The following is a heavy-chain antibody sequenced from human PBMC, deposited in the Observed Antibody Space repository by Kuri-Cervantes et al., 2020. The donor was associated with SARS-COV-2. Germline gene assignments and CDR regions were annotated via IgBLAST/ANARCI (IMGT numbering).Heavy chain of an antibody. Sequence: GGSLRLSCAASGFTFSSYAMHWVRQAPGKGLEWVAVISYDGSNRYYADSVKGRFTISRDNAKDSLDLQMNSLRAEDTAIYYCVRDHDFWSGYSTGPLDYWGQGTLVTVSS. J-gene: IGHJ4*02. CDR3: VRDHDFWSGYSTGPLDY. CDR2: ISYDGSNR. D-gene: IGHD3-3*01. V-gene: IGHV3-30-3*01. CDR1: GFTFSSYA.